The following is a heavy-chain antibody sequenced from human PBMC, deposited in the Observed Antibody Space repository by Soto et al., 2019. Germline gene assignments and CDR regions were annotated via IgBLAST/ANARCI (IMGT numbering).Heavy chain of an antibody. CDR2: IYHSGST. CDR1: GYSITNGYY. CDR3: ARALYCSGGSCSPLRGMDV. V-gene: IGHV4-38-2*01. J-gene: IGHJ6*02. D-gene: IGHD2-15*01. Sequence: SETLSLTCAVSGYSITNGYYWGWIRQPPGQGLEWIGTIYHSGSTYYNPSLKTRVTISVDTSKNQFSLKLSSVTAADTAVYYCARALYCSGGSCSPLRGMDVWGQGTTVTSP.